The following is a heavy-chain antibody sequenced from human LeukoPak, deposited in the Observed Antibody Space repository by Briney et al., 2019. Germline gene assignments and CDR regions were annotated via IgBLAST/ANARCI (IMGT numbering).Heavy chain of an antibody. J-gene: IGHJ4*02. CDR1: GFTFTNAW. CDR3: TTDRAISGLPIFGY. D-gene: IGHD3-3*01. Sequence: PGGSLRLSCAASGFTFTNAWMSWVRQAPGKGLEWVGRVKGKSDGGTIDYAAPVKGRFTISGDDSKTMVSLQMNSLESGDTAVYYCTTDRAISGLPIFGYWGQGTPVTVSS. CDR2: VKGKSDGGTI. V-gene: IGHV3-15*01.